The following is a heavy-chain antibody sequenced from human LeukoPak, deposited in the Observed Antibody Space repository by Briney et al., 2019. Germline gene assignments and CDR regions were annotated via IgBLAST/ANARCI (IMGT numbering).Heavy chain of an antibody. Sequence: SDTLSLTRTVSGASISSYYGSSIRQPPGKGLEWIGYIYYSGSTNYNPSLKSRVTISVDTSKNQCSLKLSPVTAADTAVYYCAGRSSSTSYYGMDVGGKDTTVTVP. V-gene: IGHV4-59*07. CDR3: AGRSSSTSYYGMDV. CDR1: GASISSYY. D-gene: IGHD2-2*01. CDR2: IYYSGST. J-gene: IGHJ6*04.